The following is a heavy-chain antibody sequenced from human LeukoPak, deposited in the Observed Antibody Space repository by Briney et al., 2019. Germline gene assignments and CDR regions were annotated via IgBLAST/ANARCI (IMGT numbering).Heavy chain of an antibody. J-gene: IGHJ4*02. Sequence: ASVKVSCKASGYTFTTYGISWVRQAPGQGLEWMGWISAYNGDTNYAQNLQGRVTMTTDTSTSTAYMELRSLRSDDTAVYYCAREPRLRYSGYDYFDYWGQGTLVTVSS. CDR3: AREPRLRYSGYDYFDY. V-gene: IGHV1-18*01. CDR1: GYTFTTYG. D-gene: IGHD5-12*01. CDR2: ISAYNGDT.